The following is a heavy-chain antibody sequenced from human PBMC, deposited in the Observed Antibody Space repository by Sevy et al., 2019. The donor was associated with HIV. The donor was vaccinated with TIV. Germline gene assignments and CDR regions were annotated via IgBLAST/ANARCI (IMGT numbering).Heavy chain of an antibody. Sequence: SETLSLTCSVSGGSMNLYFWSWIRQPPGKGLEWIGYMYYSGSTNYNPSLKSRVTLLGDMSKNQFSLTMRSVTAADTAVYYCARESIGAIGDFDSWGQGALVTVSS. CDR1: GGSMNLYF. CDR3: ARESIGAIGDFDS. J-gene: IGHJ4*02. CDR2: MYYSGST. V-gene: IGHV4-59*01. D-gene: IGHD1-26*01.